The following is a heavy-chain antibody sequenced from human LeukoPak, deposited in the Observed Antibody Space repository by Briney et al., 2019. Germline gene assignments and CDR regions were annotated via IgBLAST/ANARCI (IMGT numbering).Heavy chain of an antibody. CDR2: INPNSGGT. CDR3: ARADDSSGYWGSPAPYYFDY. Sequence: ASVKVSCKASGYTFTGYYMHWVRQAPGQGLEWMGWINPNSGGTNYAQKSQGRVTMTRDTSISTAYMELSRLRSDDTAVYYCARADDSSGYWGSPAPYYFDYWGQGTLVTVSS. D-gene: IGHD3-22*01. CDR1: GYTFTGYY. V-gene: IGHV1-2*02. J-gene: IGHJ4*02.